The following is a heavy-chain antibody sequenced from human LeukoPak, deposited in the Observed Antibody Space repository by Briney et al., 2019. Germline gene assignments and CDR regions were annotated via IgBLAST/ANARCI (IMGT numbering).Heavy chain of an antibody. CDR2: IKQDGSEK. Sequence: GGTLRLSCAASGFTFSSYGMSWVRQAPGKGLEWVANIKQDGSEKYYVDSVKGRFTISRDNAKNSLYLQMNSLRVEDTAVYYCAREYWSFDLWGRGTLVTVSS. CDR1: GFTFSSYG. V-gene: IGHV3-7*01. J-gene: IGHJ2*01. CDR3: AREYWSFDL.